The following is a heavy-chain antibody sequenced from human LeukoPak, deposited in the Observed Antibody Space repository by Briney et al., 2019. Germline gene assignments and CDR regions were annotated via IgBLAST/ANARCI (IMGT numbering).Heavy chain of an antibody. CDR2: ISGSGGST. Sequence: GGSLRLSCAASGFTFSSYAMSWVRQAPGKGLEWVSAISGSGGSTYYADSVKSRSTLSRDNSENTLYLQMNSLRAEDTAVYYCALLGRELTLDYWGQGTLVTVSS. CDR3: ALLGRELTLDY. CDR1: GFTFSSYA. V-gene: IGHV3-23*01. J-gene: IGHJ4*02. D-gene: IGHD1-26*01.